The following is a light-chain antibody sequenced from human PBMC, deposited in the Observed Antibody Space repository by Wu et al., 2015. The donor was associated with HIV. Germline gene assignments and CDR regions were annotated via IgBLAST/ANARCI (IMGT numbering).Light chain of an antibody. V-gene: IGKV1-27*01. CDR3: QEYSSAPLFT. CDR1: QDIYNF. J-gene: IGKJ3*01. CDR2: AAS. Sequence: DIQMTQSPSSLSASVGDRVTITCRASQDIYNFFAWYQQKPGAVPHLLIYAASKLQSGVSSRFSGSGSGTEFTLTITSLQPEDVATYYCQEYSSAPLFTFGPGTKVHIK.